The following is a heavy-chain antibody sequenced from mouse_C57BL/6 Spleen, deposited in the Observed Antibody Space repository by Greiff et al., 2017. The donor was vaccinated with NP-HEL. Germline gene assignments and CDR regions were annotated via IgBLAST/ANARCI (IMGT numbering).Heavy chain of an antibody. V-gene: IGHV14-2*01. CDR2: IDPEDGGT. CDR3: ARRDYQGWFAY. J-gene: IGHJ3*01. Sequence: VQLQQSGAELVKPGASVKLSCTASGFNIKDYYMHWVKQRPEQGLEWIGRIDPEDGGTKYAPKFQGKATITADTSSNTAYLQLSSLTSEDTAVYYCARRDYQGWFAYWGKGTLVTVSA. D-gene: IGHD5-5*01. CDR1: GFNIKDYY.